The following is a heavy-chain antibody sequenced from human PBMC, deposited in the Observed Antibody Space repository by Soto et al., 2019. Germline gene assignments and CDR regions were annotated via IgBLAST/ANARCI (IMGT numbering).Heavy chain of an antibody. CDR3: AKDPPLSGYDFGFDY. CDR1: RFTFWSDG. V-gene: IGHV3-23*01. D-gene: IGHD5-12*01. Sequence: ACSMGISCASSRFTFWSDGMTLARKAPGKGLEWVPAISGSGGSTYYADSVKGRFTISRDNSKNTLYLQMNSLRAEDTAVYYCAKDPPLSGYDFGFDYWGQGTLVTVSS. CDR2: ISGSGGST. J-gene: IGHJ4*02.